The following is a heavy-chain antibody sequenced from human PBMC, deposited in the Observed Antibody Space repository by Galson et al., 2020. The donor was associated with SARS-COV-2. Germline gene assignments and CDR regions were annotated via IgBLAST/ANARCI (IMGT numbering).Heavy chain of an antibody. CDR3: ARGNEFRPYSAFNN. V-gene: IGHV4-38-2*01. J-gene: IGHJ4*02. Sequence: TLSLTCAVSGYSIRSGYHWGWIRQPPGKGLECIGSIYHSGNTYYNPSLESRVTISVDTSKNQFSLKLSSVTAADTAVYYCARGNEFRPYSAFNNWGQGTLVTVSS. CDR1: GYSIRSGYH. CDR2: IYHSGNT. D-gene: IGHD1-26*01.